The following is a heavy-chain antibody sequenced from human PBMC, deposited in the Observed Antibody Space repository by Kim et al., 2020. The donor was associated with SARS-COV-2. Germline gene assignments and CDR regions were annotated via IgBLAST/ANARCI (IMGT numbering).Heavy chain of an antibody. V-gene: IGHV3-48*02. J-gene: IGHJ4*02. CDR1: GFTFSSYS. CDR2: ISSSSSTI. D-gene: IGHD3-22*01. CDR3: ARVSIYWDSSGTKVFDY. Sequence: GGSLRLSCAASGFTFSSYSMNWVRQAPGKGLEWVSYISSSSSTIYYADSVKGRFTISRDNAKNSLYLQMNSLRDEDTAVYYCARVSIYWDSSGTKVFDYWGQGTLVTVSS.